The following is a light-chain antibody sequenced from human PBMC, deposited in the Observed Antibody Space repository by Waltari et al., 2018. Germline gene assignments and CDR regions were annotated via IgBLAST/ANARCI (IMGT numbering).Light chain of an antibody. V-gene: IGLV7-43*01. CDR1: TGAVTSGYY. CDR2: RTN. Sequence: QTVVTQEPSLTVSPGGTVTLPCTSNTGAVTSGYYPSWFQQKPGQPPRAMIYRTNNKYSWTPARFSGSLLGGKAALTLSGVQPEDEADYFCLLYFSHTGRAVFGGGTTVTVL. CDR3: LLYFSHTGRAV. J-gene: IGLJ2*01.